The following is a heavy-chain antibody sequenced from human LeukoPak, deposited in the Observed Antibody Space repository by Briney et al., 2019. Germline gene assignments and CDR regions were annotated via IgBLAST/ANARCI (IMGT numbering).Heavy chain of an antibody. V-gene: IGHV3-33*01. Sequence: GGSLRLSCAASGFTFSSYGMHWVRQAPGKGLEWVAVIWYDGNNKYYEDSVKGRFTISRDNSKNTLYLQMNSLRAEDTAIYYCARGSDGWFAFDYWGQGILVTVSS. D-gene: IGHD6-19*01. CDR1: GFTFSSYG. CDR2: IWYDGNNK. J-gene: IGHJ4*02. CDR3: ARGSDGWFAFDY.